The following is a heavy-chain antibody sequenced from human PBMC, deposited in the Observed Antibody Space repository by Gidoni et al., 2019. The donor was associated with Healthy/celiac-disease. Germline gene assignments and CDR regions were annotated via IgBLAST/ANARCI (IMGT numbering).Heavy chain of an antibody. J-gene: IGHJ6*02. D-gene: IGHD2-15*01. CDR3: AKDYVVEHQLPNYYYGMDV. CDR1: GFPFSSYG. V-gene: IGHV3-30*18. Sequence: QVQLVESGGGVVQPGRSLRLSCSASGFPFSSYGMHWVRQAPGKGLEWVAVISYDGSNKYYADSVKGRFTISRDNSKNTLYLQMNSLRAEDTAVYYCAKDYVVEHQLPNYYYGMDVWGQGTTVTVSS. CDR2: ISYDGSNK.